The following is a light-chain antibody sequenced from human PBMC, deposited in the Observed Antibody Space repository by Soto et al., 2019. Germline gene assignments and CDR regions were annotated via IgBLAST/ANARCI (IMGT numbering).Light chain of an antibody. CDR3: QQYNSYPLT. J-gene: IGKJ3*01. CDR1: QGISSY. V-gene: IGKV1-8*01. CDR2: GAS. Sequence: IRMTQSPSSFSASTGDRVTITCRASQGISSYLAWYQQKPGKAPKLLIYGASTLQSGVPSRFSGSASGTDFTLTISSLQSEDFATYYCQQYNSYPLTFGPGTKVDI.